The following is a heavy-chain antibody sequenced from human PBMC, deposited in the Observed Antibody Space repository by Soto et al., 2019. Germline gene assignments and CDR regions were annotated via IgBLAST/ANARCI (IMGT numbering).Heavy chain of an antibody. CDR3: ARHEEYSSFDY. CDR2: IYYSGST. J-gene: IGHJ4*02. V-gene: IGHV4-39*01. CDR1: GGSISSSIYY. D-gene: IGHD6-6*01. Sequence: SETLSLTCTVSGGSISSSIYYWGWIRQPPGKGLEWIGSIYYSGSTYYNPSLKSRVTISVDTSKNQFSLKLSSVTAADTAVYYCARHEEYSSFDYWGQGTLVTVSS.